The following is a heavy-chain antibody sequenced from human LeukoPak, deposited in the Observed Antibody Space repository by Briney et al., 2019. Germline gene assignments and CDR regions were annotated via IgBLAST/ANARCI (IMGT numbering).Heavy chain of an antibody. CDR2: ISYDGSNK. V-gene: IGHV3-30-3*01. J-gene: IGHJ4*02. D-gene: IGHD2-2*01. CDR1: GFTFSSYA. CDR3: ARDYCSSTSCRFDY. Sequence: GGSLRLSCAASGFTFSSYAMHWVRQTPGKGLEWVAVISYDGSNKYYADSVKGRFTISRDSAKNSLYLQMNSLRDEDTAVYYCARDYCSSTSCRFDYWGQGTLVTVSS.